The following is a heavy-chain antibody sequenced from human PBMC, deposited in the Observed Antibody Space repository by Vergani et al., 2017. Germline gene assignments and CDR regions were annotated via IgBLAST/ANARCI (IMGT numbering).Heavy chain of an antibody. CDR2: INNNGGST. CDR3: AKQYFVSGNYLFDY. CDR1: GFTFNSYA. V-gene: IGHV3-23*01. D-gene: IGHD3-10*01. Sequence: QLLESGGGLIQPGGSLRLSCAASGFTFNSYAMTWVRQAPGKGLEWVSGINNNGGSTYYADSVKGRFTISRDISKNTLYLQMTDLRAEDTATYYCAKQYFVSGNYLFDYWGQGTLVTVSS. J-gene: IGHJ4*02.